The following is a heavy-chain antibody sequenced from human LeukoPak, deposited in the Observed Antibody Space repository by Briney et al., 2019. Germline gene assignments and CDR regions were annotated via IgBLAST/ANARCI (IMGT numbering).Heavy chain of an antibody. CDR1: GFTFSSYA. Sequence: GGSLRLSCAASGFTFSSYAMSWVRQAPGKGLEWVSAISGSGGSTYYADSVKGRFTISRDNSKNTLYLQMNSLRAEDTAVYYCTKLLEAGTYFDYWGQGTLVTVSS. J-gene: IGHJ4*02. D-gene: IGHD6-19*01. V-gene: IGHV3-23*01. CDR3: TKLLEAGTYFDY. CDR2: ISGSGGST.